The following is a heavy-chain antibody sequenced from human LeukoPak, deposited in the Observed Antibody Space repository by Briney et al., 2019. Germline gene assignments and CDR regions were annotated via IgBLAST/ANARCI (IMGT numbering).Heavy chain of an antibody. CDR2: ILSSGKTI. V-gene: IGHV3-48*03. CDR3: AREGWNDDLDY. J-gene: IGHJ4*02. Sequence: QPGGSLRLSCAASGFTFSSYEMNWVRQAPGKGLEWVSYILSSGKTIYYADSVKGRFTISRDNAKNSLYLQMNNLRAEDTAVYYCAREGWNDDLDYWGQGTLVTVSS. D-gene: IGHD1-1*01. CDR1: GFTFSSYE.